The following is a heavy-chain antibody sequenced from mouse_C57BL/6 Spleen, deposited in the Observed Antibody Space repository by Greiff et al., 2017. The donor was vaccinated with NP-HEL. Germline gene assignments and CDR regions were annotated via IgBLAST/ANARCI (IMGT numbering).Heavy chain of an antibody. CDR1: GYSITSDY. Sequence: EVKLVESGPGLAKPSQTLSLTCSVTGYSITSDYWNWIRKFPGNKLEYMGYISYSGSTYYNPSLKSRISITRDTSKNQYYLQLNSVTTEDTATYYCARSYYYGSSPYWYFDVWGTGTTVTVSS. CDR2: ISYSGST. CDR3: ARSYYYGSSPYWYFDV. V-gene: IGHV3-8*01. J-gene: IGHJ1*03. D-gene: IGHD1-1*01.